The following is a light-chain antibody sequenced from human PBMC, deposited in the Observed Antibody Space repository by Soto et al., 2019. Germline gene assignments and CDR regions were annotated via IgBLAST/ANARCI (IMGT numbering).Light chain of an antibody. CDR2: RNN. J-gene: IGLJ1*01. CDR1: ISNIGSNY. Sequence: QSVLTQPPSVSGTPGQRVTISCSGSISNIGSNYVSWFQQLPGTAPKVLSSRNNQRPSGVPDRFSGSKSGTSASLAISGLRSEDYAEYFRAPWDDTVRNYVFGTGTKLTVL. V-gene: IGLV1-47*01. CDR3: APWDDTVRNYV.